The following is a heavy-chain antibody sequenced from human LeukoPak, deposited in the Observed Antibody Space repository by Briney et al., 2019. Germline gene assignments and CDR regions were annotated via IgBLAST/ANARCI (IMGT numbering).Heavy chain of an antibody. D-gene: IGHD6-13*01. J-gene: IGHJ4*02. V-gene: IGHV3-11*04. Sequence: GGSLRLSCAASGFRFSDYYMNWIRQAPGEGLKWVSYISSTGGTTFYADSVKGRFTISRDNAKNSLYLQMNSLRAEDTAVYYCARDSAAGTIDYWGQGTLVTVSS. CDR1: GFRFSDYY. CDR2: ISSTGGTT. CDR3: ARDSAAGTIDY.